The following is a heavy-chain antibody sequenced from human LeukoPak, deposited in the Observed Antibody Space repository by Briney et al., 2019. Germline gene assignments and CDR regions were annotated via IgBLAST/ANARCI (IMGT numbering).Heavy chain of an antibody. V-gene: IGHV4-38-2*02. CDR2: IYHSGST. CDR3: ARDRKYYYHMDV. J-gene: IGHJ6*03. Sequence: SETLSLTCTVSGYSISSGYYWGWIRQPPGKGLEWIGSIYHSGSTYYNPSLKTRVTISVDTSKNQFSLNLTSLTAADTAVYYCARDRKYYYHMDVWGKGTTVTVSS. CDR1: GYSISSGYY.